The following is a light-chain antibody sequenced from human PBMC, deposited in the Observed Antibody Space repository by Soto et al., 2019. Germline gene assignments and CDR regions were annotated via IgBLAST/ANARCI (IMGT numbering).Light chain of an antibody. J-gene: IGKJ4*01. CDR3: QQRSNWPST. CDR2: DAS. V-gene: IGKV3-11*01. CDR1: ESVSRY. Sequence: EIVLTQPPATLSLSPGNRATLSCRASESVSRYLAWYQQKPGQAPRLLIYDASNRAPGIPARFSGSGSGTDFTLTITSLEPEDFAVYYCQQRSNWPSTFGGGTKVEIK.